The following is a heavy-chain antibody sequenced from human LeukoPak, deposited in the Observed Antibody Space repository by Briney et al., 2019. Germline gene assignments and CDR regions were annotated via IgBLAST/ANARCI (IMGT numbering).Heavy chain of an antibody. D-gene: IGHD3-16*01. Sequence: GGSLRLSCAASGFTFSSYWMHWVRQAPGKGLVWVSRINSDGSSTSYADSVKGRFTISRDNAKNTLYLQMNSLRAEDTAVYYCARFVLGVITFGGVTDAFDIWGQGTMVTVSS. J-gene: IGHJ3*02. CDR1: GFTFSSYW. CDR3: ARFVLGVITFGGVTDAFDI. CDR2: INSDGSST. V-gene: IGHV3-74*01.